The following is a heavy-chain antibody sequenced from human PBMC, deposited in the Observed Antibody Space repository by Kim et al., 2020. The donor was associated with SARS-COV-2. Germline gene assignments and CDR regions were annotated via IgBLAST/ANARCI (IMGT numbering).Heavy chain of an antibody. Sequence: GGSLRLSCAASGFTFSSYSMNWVRQAPGKGLEWVSYISSSSSTIYYADSVKGRFTISRDNAKNSLYLQMNSLRAEDTAVYYCARDLGRPDYGWGTNFRYYYYYGMDVWGQGTTVTVSS. CDR2: ISSSSSTI. CDR1: GFTFSSYS. D-gene: IGHD3-10*01. CDR3: ARDLGRPDYGWGTNFRYYYYYGMDV. J-gene: IGHJ6*02. V-gene: IGHV3-48*01.